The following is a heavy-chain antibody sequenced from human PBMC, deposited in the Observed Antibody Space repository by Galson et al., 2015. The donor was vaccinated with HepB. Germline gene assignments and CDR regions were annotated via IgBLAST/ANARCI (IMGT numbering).Heavy chain of an antibody. Sequence: QSGAEVKKPGESLRISCKGSGYSFTSYWISWVRQMPGKGLEWMGRIDPSDSYTNYSPSFQGHVTISADKSISSAYLQWSSLKASDTAMYYCARHLMHDYGDYVPTYYFDYWGQGTLVTVSS. CDR1: GYSFTSYW. V-gene: IGHV5-10-1*01. CDR3: ARHLMHDYGDYVPTYYFDY. CDR2: IDPSDSYT. D-gene: IGHD4-17*01. J-gene: IGHJ4*02.